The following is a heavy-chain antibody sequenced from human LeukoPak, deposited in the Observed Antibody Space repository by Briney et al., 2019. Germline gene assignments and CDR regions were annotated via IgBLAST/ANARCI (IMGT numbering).Heavy chain of an antibody. CDR3: PRGAAGVYTGNKSWFDP. Sequence: GASVKVSCKASGYTFTGYYMHWVRQAPGQGLEWMGWINPNSGGTNYAQKFQGRVTMSRDTSISTAYMELSRLRSDDTAVYYCPRGAAGVYTGNKSWFDPWGQGTLVTGST. CDR2: INPNSGGT. CDR1: GYTFTGYY. D-gene: IGHD6-13*01. J-gene: IGHJ5*02. V-gene: IGHV1-2*02.